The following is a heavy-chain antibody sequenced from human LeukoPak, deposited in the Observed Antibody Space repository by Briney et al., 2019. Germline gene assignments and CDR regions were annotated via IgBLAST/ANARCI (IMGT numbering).Heavy chain of an antibody. D-gene: IGHD2-21*01. CDR2: INHSGST. J-gene: IGHJ6*03. CDR1: GGSFSGYY. V-gene: IGHV4-34*01. CDR3: ARELWNYYMDV. Sequence: SETLSLTCAVYGGSFSGYYWSWIRQPPGKGLEWIGEINHSGSTNYNPSLKSRVTMSVDTSKNQFSLKLSSVTAADTAVYYCARELWNYYMDVWGKGTTVTVSS.